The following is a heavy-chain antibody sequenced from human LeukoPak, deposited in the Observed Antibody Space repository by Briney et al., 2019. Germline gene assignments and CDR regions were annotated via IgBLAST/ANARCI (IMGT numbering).Heavy chain of an antibody. J-gene: IGHJ6*04. Sequence: GGSLRLSCAASGFIFDDYAMHWVRQAPGKGLEWVSGISWDSDSIDYADSVKGRFTISRDNAKNSLYLQMNSLRAEDTAVYYCAELGITMIGGVWGKGTTVTISS. D-gene: IGHD3-10*02. CDR2: ISWDSDSI. CDR3: AELGITMIGGV. V-gene: IGHV3-9*01. CDR1: GFIFDDYA.